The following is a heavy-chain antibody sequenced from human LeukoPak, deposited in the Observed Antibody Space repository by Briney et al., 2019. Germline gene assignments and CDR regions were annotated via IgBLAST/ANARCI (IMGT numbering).Heavy chain of an antibody. D-gene: IGHD2-15*01. CDR3: ARGGKIAVKGQLLLLF. V-gene: IGHV1-46*01. CDR1: GYTFTSYY. Sequence: ASAKVSCKASGYTFTSYYMHWVRQAPGQGLEWMGIINPSGGSTSYAQKFQGRATMTRDTSISTAYMELSRPRSDDTAVYYCARGGKIAVKGQLLLLFWGQGTLVTVSS. J-gene: IGHJ4*02. CDR2: INPSGGST.